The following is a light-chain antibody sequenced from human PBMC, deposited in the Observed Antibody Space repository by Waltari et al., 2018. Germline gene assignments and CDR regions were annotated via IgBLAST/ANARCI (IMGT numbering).Light chain of an antibody. V-gene: IGLV2-23*01. Sequence: QSALTQPASVSGSPGPSITISCTGTSSDVGPYNFSSWYQQNPGKAPKLMIYEGNKRPSGVSNRFSGSKAGNTASLTISGLQAEDEADYYCYSYAGSGTWVFGGGTKLTVL. J-gene: IGLJ3*02. CDR1: SSDVGPYNF. CDR2: EGN. CDR3: YSYAGSGTWV.